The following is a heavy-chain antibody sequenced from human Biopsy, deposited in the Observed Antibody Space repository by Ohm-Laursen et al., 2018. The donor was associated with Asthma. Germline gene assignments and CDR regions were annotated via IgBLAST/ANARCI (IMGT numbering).Heavy chain of an antibody. CDR1: GFTFDDYA. V-gene: IGHV3-30*01. D-gene: IGHD1-1*01. J-gene: IGHJ3*02. Sequence: SLRLFCSASGFTFDDYAIHWVRQAPGKGLEWVGVISKDASTQDYADSVKGRFTMARDNSKNTLDLQMNSLREEDTAVYYCVRDGTDDAFDIWGQGTVVSVSS. CDR3: VRDGTDDAFDI. CDR2: ISKDASTQ.